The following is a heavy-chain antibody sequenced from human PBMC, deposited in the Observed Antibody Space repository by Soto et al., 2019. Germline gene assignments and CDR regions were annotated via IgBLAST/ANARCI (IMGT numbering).Heavy chain of an antibody. CDR3: ARIRGWGWLGPNEY. V-gene: IGHV2-26*01. CDR1: GFSLSNARMS. CDR2: IFSNHAK. D-gene: IGHD3-10*01. Sequence: QVTLKESGPVLVKPTETLTLTCTVSGFSLSNARMSVSWIRQPPGKALEWLAHIFSNHAKSYSASLKSRLTISKDTAQSQVVLTMTNKDPVDTSTYYCARIRGWGWLGPNEYWGQGTLVTVSS. J-gene: IGHJ4*02.